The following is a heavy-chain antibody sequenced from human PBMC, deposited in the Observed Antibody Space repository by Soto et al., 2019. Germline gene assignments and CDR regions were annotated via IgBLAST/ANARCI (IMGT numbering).Heavy chain of an antibody. CDR2: ISAHNGNT. J-gene: IGHJ4*02. CDR1: GYGFTTYG. CDR3: ARGRYGDY. V-gene: IGHV1-18*01. Sequence: QVHLVQSGAEVKKPGASVKVSCKGSGYGFTTYGITWVRQAPGQGLEWMAWISAHNGNTNYAQKVQGRVTVTRDTSTSTAYMELMSLRYDATAVYYWARGRYGDYWGQGALVTVSS. D-gene: IGHD1-1*01.